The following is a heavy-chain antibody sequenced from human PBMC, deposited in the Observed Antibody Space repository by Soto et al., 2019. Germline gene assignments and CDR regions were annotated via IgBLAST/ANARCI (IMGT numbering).Heavy chain of an antibody. Sequence: QVQLQQWGAGPLRPLETLSLTCGVSGGSFSGYYWAWIRQSPGKGLEWSGEINDRGSINYNPSLKSRVSISVDTSKNHYSLNLRSVTAADTAVYYCAGESHDILTGPPWVWYFDLWGRGTLVTVSS. V-gene: IGHV4-34*01. D-gene: IGHD3-9*01. J-gene: IGHJ2*01. CDR3: AGESHDILTGPPWVWYFDL. CDR2: INDRGSI. CDR1: GGSFSGYY.